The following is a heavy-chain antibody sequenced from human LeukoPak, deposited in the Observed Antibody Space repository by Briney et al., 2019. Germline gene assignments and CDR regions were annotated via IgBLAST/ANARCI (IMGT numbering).Heavy chain of an antibody. Sequence: SETLSLTCAVYGGSFSGYYWSWIRQPPGKGLEWIGEINHSGSTNYNPSLKSRVTISVDTSKNQFSLKLSSVTAADTAVYYCARTLAAAVYYYYYYMDVSGKGTTVTVSS. V-gene: IGHV4-34*01. CDR1: GGSFSGYY. J-gene: IGHJ6*03. CDR3: ARTLAAAVYYYYYYMDV. D-gene: IGHD6-13*01. CDR2: INHSGST.